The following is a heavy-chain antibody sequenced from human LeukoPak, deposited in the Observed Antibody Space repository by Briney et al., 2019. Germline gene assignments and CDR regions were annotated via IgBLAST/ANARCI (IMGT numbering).Heavy chain of an antibody. D-gene: IGHD4-17*01. V-gene: IGHV4-4*02. J-gene: IGHJ4*02. CDR3: ARGLWDNGDRFDY. Sequence: SGTLSLTCAVSGGSVSSSDWWSWVRQPPGKGLEWLGEIYHSGTTNYNPSLKSRVTISVDKSENQISLRLNSVTAADTAVYYCARGLWDNGDRFDYWGQGTLVPVSS. CDR1: GGSVSSSDW. CDR2: IYHSGTT.